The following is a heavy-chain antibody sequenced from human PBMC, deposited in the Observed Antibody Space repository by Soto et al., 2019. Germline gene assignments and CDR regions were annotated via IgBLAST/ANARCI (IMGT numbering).Heavy chain of an antibody. Sequence: GGSLRLSCAASGFTFSSYWMHWVRQAPGKGLVWVSRINSDGSNTGYADPVKGRFTISRDNAKNTLYLQMNGLRAEDTAVYYCAKQFEDWGQGTLVTVCS. CDR1: GFTFSSYW. CDR2: INSDGSNT. V-gene: IGHV3-74*01. J-gene: IGHJ4*02. CDR3: AKQFED.